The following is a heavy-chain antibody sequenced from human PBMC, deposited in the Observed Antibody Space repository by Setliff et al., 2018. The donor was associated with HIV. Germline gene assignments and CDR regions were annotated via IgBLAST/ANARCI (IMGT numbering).Heavy chain of an antibody. Sequence: PGGSLRLSCTASAFTFNKYAMAWVRQAPGKGLEWVSAISDTGDYIYYADSVKGRFTISRDNARNSLYLQLNSLGAEDTAVYYCARDRGGSYTPLDFWGQGTLVTVSS. J-gene: IGHJ4*02. CDR1: AFTFNKYA. D-gene: IGHD1-26*01. V-gene: IGHV3-23*01. CDR3: ARDRGGSYTPLDF. CDR2: ISDTGDYI.